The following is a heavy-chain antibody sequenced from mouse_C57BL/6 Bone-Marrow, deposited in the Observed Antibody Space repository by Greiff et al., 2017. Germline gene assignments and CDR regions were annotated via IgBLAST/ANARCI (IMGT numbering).Heavy chain of an antibody. J-gene: IGHJ4*01. CDR1: GYSITSGYY. CDR2: ISYDGSN. V-gene: IGHV3-6*01. Sequence: EVQLQQSGPGLVKPSQSLSLTCSVTGYSITSGYYWNWIRQFPGNKLEWMGYISYDGSNNYNPSLKNRISITRDTSKNQFFLKLNSVTTEDTATYYCARDWDYYGSSFYAMDYWGQGTSVTVSS. CDR3: ARDWDYYGSSFYAMDY. D-gene: IGHD1-1*01.